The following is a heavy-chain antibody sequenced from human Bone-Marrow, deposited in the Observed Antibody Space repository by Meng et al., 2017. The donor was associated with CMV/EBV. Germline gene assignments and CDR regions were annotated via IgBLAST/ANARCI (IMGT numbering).Heavy chain of an antibody. D-gene: IGHD2-2*02. CDR1: GSTFSTYA. CDR3: AKEGPAAIHEGAFDI. J-gene: IGHJ3*02. V-gene: IGHV3-23*01. Sequence: GESLKISCVSSGSTFSTYAMSWVRQAPGKGLEWVAAVSGGDGTTYYADSVKGRFTISRDNSKNTVYLQMNSLRAEDTAVYYCAKEGPAAIHEGAFDIWGQGTMVTVSS. CDR2: VSGGDGTT.